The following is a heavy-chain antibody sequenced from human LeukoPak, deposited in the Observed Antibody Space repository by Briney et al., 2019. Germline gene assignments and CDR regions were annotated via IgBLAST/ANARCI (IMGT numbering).Heavy chain of an antibody. CDR3: ATGGFGELLNYFDF. D-gene: IGHD3-10*01. CDR1: GFTFSDYY. CDR2: ISSSGSTI. J-gene: IGHJ4*02. V-gene: IGHV3-11*01. Sequence: GGSLRLSCAASGFTFSDYYMSWIRQAPGKGLEWVSYISSSGSTIDYADSVKGRFTISRDNAKNSLYLQMNSLRADDTAIYYCATGGFGELLNYFDFWGQGTLVTVSS.